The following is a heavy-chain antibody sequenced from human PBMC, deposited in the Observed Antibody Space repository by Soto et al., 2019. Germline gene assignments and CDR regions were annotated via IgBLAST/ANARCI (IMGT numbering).Heavy chain of an antibody. Sequence: GGSLRLSCAASGFTFSSYWMSWVRQAPGKGLEWVANIKQDGSEKWYVDSVKGRFTISRDNAKNPLYLQMNSLRAEDTAVYYCARGDYYDSSGPFSDAFDIWGQGTMVTLSS. J-gene: IGHJ3*02. CDR1: GFTFSSYW. CDR3: ARGDYYDSSGPFSDAFDI. CDR2: IKQDGSEK. V-gene: IGHV3-7*04. D-gene: IGHD3-22*01.